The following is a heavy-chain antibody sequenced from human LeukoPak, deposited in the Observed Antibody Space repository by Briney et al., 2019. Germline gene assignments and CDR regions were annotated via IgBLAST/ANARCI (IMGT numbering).Heavy chain of an antibody. J-gene: IGHJ6*04. CDR2: ISGSGGST. Sequence: GGSLRLSCAASGFTFSSYAMSWVRQAPGKGLEWVSAISGSGGSTYYADSVKGRFTISRDNSKNTLYLQMSSLRAEDTAVYYCVIFSGYNGYYYYYGMDVWGKGTTVTVSS. D-gene: IGHD3-9*01. CDR1: GFTFSSYA. V-gene: IGHV3-23*01. CDR3: VIFSGYNGYYYYYGMDV.